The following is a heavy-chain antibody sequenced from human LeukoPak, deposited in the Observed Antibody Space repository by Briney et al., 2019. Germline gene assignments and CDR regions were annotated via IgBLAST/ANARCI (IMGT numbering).Heavy chain of an antibody. Sequence: GGSLRLSCAASGFTFSGSAMHWVRQASGKGLEWVGRIRSKANSYATVYAASVKGRFTISRDDSKNTAYLQMNSLKTEDTAVYYCTTEALNYYYYYMDVWGKGTTVTVSS. J-gene: IGHJ6*03. CDR3: TTEALNYYYYYMDV. V-gene: IGHV3-73*01. CDR1: GFTFSGSA. CDR2: IRSKANSYAT.